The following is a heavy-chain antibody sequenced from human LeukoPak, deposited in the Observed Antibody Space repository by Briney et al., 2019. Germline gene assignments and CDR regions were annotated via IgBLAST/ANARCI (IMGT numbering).Heavy chain of an antibody. Sequence: ASVTVSCKASGYTFTGYYMHWVRLAPGQGLEWMGWINPNSGGTNYAQKFQGRVTMTRDTSISTAYMELSRLRSDDTAVYYCARVARTGFGELLNPLDKWGQGTLVSVSS. D-gene: IGHD3-10*01. CDR3: ARVARTGFGELLNPLDK. CDR1: GYTFTGYY. V-gene: IGHV1-2*02. J-gene: IGHJ4*02. CDR2: INPNSGGT.